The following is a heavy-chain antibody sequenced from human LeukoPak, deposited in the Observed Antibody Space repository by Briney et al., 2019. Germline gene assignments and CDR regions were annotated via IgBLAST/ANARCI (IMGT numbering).Heavy chain of an antibody. J-gene: IGHJ6*03. D-gene: IGHD6-13*01. CDR2: MNPNSGNT. Sequence: ASVKVSCKASGYTFTSYDINWVRQATGQGLEWMGWMNPNSGNTGYAQKFQGRVTMTRNTSISTAYMELSSLGSEDTAVYYCARGAYSSSFYYYYMDVWGKGTTVTVSS. CDR1: GYTFTSYD. V-gene: IGHV1-8*01. CDR3: ARGAYSSSFYYYYMDV.